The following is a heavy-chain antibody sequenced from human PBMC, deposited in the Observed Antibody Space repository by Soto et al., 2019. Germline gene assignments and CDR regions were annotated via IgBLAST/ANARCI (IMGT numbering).Heavy chain of an antibody. V-gene: IGHV3-33*01. CDR1: GFTFSSYG. CDR2: IWDDGGTK. D-gene: IGHD3-10*01. CDR3: ARATFPTVINWFDP. Sequence: GGSLRLSCAASGFTFSSYGMHWVRQAPGKGLEWVAVIWDDGGTKYYADSVKGRFTVSRANSDNTLYLQMNSLRAEDTAVYYCARATFPTVINWFDPWGQGTLVTVSS. J-gene: IGHJ5*02.